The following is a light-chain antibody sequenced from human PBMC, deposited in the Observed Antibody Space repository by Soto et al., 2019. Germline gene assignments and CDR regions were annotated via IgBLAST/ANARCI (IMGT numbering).Light chain of an antibody. J-gene: IGLJ2*01. CDR3: AAWDDSLKVVV. CDR1: RPNIGSNT. V-gene: IGLV1-44*01. Sequence: QLVLTQPPSVSGTPGQRVTMSCSGSRPNIGSNTVNWYQQLPGTAPKVLIYSNDQRPSGVPDRFSGSKSGTSASLAISGLQSEDEADYYCAAWDDSLKVVVFGGGTKLTVL. CDR2: SND.